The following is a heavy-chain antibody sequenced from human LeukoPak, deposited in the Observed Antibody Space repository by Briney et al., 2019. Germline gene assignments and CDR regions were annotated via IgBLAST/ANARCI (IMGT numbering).Heavy chain of an antibody. CDR2: ISTNGGHT. D-gene: IGHD2-2*01. CDR1: GFSFNNYG. J-gene: IGHJ4*02. V-gene: IGHV3-64D*09. CDR3: VKDLLGYCSSTSCYATGPFDY. Sequence: GGSLRLSCSASGFSFNNYGMHWVRQAPGKGLEYVSAISTNGGHTYYADSVQGRFTISRDDSKNTLYLQMSSLRAEDTALYYCVKDLLGYCSSTSCYATGPFDYWGQGTLVTVSS.